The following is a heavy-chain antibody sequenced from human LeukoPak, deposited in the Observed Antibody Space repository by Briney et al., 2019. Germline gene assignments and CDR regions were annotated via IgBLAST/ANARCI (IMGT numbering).Heavy chain of an antibody. CDR1: GFTFSGSI. D-gene: IGHD1-7*01. CDR2: ITNKANNYVT. V-gene: IGHV3-73*01. CDR3: ARGIRRYNWNYRHYYYMDV. Sequence: GGSLRLSCAASGFTFSGSIIHWVRQASGKGLEWAGRITNKANNYVTAYAASMKGRVTISRDDSKNMAYLQMSSLTTEDTAVYYCARGIRRYNWNYRHYYYMDVWGKGTTVTVSS. J-gene: IGHJ6*03.